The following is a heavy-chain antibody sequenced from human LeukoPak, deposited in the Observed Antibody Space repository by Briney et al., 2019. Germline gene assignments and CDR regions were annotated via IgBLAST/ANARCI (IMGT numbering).Heavy chain of an antibody. D-gene: IGHD3-22*01. Sequence: ASVKVSCKASGYTFTSYYMHWVRQAPGQGLEWMGIINPSGGSTSHAQKFQGRVTMTRDTSTSTVYMELSSLRSEDTAVYYCAREASSPNYYDSSGHFDYWGQGTLVTVSS. CDR2: INPSGGST. CDR1: GYTFTSYY. J-gene: IGHJ4*02. CDR3: AREASSPNYYDSSGHFDY. V-gene: IGHV1-46*01.